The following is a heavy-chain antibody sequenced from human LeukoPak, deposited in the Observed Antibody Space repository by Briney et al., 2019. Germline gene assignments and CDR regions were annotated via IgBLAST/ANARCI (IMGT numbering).Heavy chain of an antibody. CDR2: INHSGST. J-gene: IGHJ6*03. V-gene: IGHV4-34*01. CDR3: ARGTWSSFSYYYYMDV. Sequence: SETLSLTCAVYGGSFSGYYWSWMRRPPGEGLEWIGEINHSGSTNYNPSLKSRVTISVDTSKNQFSLKLSSVTAADTAVYYCARGTWSSFSYYYYMDVWGKGTTVTVSS. D-gene: IGHD3-3*01. CDR1: GGSFSGYY.